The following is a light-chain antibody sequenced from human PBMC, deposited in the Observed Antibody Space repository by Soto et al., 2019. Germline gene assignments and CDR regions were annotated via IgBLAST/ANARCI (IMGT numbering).Light chain of an antibody. V-gene: IGKV3-15*01. CDR3: QQYNNWPPWT. CDR2: DAS. J-gene: IGKJ1*01. Sequence: EIVFKQSPGTMSLSTGKRATLSCRSSQSVSSYLAWYQQKPGQAPRLLIYDASTRATGIPAGFSGSGSGTEFTLTISSLQSEDFAVYYCQQYNNWPPWTFGQGTMVDMK. CDR1: QSVSSY.